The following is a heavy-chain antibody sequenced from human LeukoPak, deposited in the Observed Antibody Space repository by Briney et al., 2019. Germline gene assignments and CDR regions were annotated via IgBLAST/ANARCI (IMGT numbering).Heavy chain of an antibody. CDR2: ISHDGMNA. CDR3: AKDGAQYSSGPECDP. V-gene: IGHV3-23*01. D-gene: IGHD6-19*01. CDR1: GLPFSGTA. J-gene: IGHJ5*02. Sequence: GGSLRLSCAASGLPFSGTAMSWVRQAPGKGLEWVSAISHDGMNAYYADSVKGRFAISRDNSKKTVSLEMSSLTAADTGVYYCAKDGAQYSSGPECDPRGQGALVTVSP.